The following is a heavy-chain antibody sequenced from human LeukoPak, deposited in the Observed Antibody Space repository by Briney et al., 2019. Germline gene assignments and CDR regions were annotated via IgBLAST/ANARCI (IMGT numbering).Heavy chain of an antibody. J-gene: IGHJ5*02. CDR3: AREFSGWFDP. V-gene: IGHV1-69*01. D-gene: IGHD3-10*01. Sequence: SVKVSCKASGGSFSSYAISWVRQAPGQGLEWMGGIIPIFGTANYAQKFQGRVTITADESTSTAYMELSSLRSEDTAVYYCAREFSGWFDPWGQGTLVTVSS. CDR1: GGSFSSYA. CDR2: IIPIFGTA.